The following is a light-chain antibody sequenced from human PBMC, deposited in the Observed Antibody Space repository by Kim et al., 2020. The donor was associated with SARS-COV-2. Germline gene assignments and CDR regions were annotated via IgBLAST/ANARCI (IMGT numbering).Light chain of an antibody. V-gene: IGKV3-20*01. J-gene: IGKJ1*01. CDR2: GAS. CDR3: QQFHVLPWA. Sequence: EVVLTQSPSTLSLSPGERATLSCRASQTLSNNYLAWYQQRPGQAPRLLIYGASNRATGIPGRFSGSGSGTDFTLTISRLEPGDFVVYLGQQFHVLPWAFGRGAKVDI. CDR1: QTLSNNY.